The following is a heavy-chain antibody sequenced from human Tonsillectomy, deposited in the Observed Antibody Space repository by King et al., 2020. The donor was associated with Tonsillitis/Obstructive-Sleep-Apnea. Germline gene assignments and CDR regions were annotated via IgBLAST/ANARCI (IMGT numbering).Heavy chain of an antibody. D-gene: IGHD3-10*01. CDR1: GGSISSSSYY. J-gene: IGHJ5*02. CDR2: IYYSGST. Sequence: PLQESGPGLVKPSETLSLTCTVSGGSISSSSYYWGWIRQPPGKGLEWIGSIYYSGSTYYNPSLKSRVTISVDTSKNQFSLKLSSVTAADTAVYYCASDYYYGSGSYPSSWGQGTLVTVSS. CDR3: ASDYYYGSGSYPSS. V-gene: IGHV4-39*01.